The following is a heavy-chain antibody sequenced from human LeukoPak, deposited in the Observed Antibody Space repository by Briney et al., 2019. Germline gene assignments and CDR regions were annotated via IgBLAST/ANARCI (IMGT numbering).Heavy chain of an antibody. V-gene: IGHV3-23*01. CDR1: SFTFKTFA. D-gene: IGHD6-19*01. Sequence: GGSLRLSCIVSSFTFKTFAMSWVRQAPGKGLEWVAGISGSGDTTYYAESVKGRFTISRDNSKNMLYLQMRSLRAEDTAIYYCAKDYSSSFWGQGTLVTVS. CDR2: ISGSGDTT. CDR3: AKDYSSSF. J-gene: IGHJ4*02.